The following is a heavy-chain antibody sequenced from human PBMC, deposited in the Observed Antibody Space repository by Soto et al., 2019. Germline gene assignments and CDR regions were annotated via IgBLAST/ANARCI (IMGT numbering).Heavy chain of an antibody. CDR1: GFTVTINY. V-gene: IGHV3-53*01. D-gene: IGHD4-17*01. J-gene: IGHJ4*02. Sequence: EVQVVESGGGLIQPGGSLRLSCAVSGFTVTINYMSRVRQAPGKGLEWVSVIYSGGTIYYADSVKGRFTISRDTSKNTLYLKMNSLRGEDTAVYYCHRYGYWGQGTLAPVSS. CDR3: HRYGY. CDR2: IYSGGTI.